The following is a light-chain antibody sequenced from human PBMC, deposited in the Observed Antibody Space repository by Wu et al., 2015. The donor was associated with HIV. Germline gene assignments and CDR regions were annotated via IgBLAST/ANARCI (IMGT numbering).Light chain of an antibody. J-gene: IGKJ1*01. CDR3: HQYNNWPPWT. CDR1: QSVSNN. V-gene: IGKV3-15*01. CDR2: DAS. Sequence: EVLMTQSPATLSVSPGERATLSCRASQSVSNNVAWYQQKAGQAPRLLIYDASTRATGIPARLSGGGSGTEFTLTISSLQSEDFAFYYCHQYNNWPPWTFGQGTKVEIK.